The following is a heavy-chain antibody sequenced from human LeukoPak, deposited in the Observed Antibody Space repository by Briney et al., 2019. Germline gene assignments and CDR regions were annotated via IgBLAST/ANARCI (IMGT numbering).Heavy chain of an antibody. CDR3: AKTAYSSGWFDP. J-gene: IGHJ5*02. Sequence: SVKVSCKASGGTFSSYAISWVRQAPGQGLEWMGGIIPIFGTANYAQKFQGRVTITADESTSTAYMELSSLRSEDTTVYYCAKTAYSSGWFDPWGQGTLVTVSS. CDR2: IIPIFGTA. V-gene: IGHV1-69*13. D-gene: IGHD5-18*01. CDR1: GGTFSSYA.